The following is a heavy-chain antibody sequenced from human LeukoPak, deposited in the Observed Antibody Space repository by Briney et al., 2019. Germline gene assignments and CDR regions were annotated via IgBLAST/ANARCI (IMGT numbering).Heavy chain of an antibody. J-gene: IGHJ4*02. CDR3: ARNVGSGFDY. V-gene: IGHV1-46*01. Sequence: ASVKVSCKASGYTFTTYYIHWVRQAPGQGLEWLGFINPSGGSTSYAQKFQGRVTMTSDTSTSTVYMELSSLSSEDTALYYCARNVGSGFDYWGQGTLVTVSS. CDR1: GYTFTTYY. CDR2: INPSGGST. D-gene: IGHD1-1*01.